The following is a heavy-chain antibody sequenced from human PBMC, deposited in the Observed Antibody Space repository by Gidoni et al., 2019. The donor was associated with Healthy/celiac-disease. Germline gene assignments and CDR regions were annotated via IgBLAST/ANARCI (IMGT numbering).Heavy chain of an antibody. J-gene: IGHJ4*02. Sequence: EVQLVESGGGLVQPGGSLRLSCAASGFTVSSNYMSWVRQAPGKGLEWVSVIYSGGSTYYADSVKGRFTISRDNSKNTLYLQMNSLRAEDTAVYYCASHILGAYCGGDCLDWGFDYWGQGTLVTVSS. D-gene: IGHD2-21*02. CDR3: ASHILGAYCGGDCLDWGFDY. CDR1: GFTVSSNY. V-gene: IGHV3-66*04. CDR2: IYSGGST.